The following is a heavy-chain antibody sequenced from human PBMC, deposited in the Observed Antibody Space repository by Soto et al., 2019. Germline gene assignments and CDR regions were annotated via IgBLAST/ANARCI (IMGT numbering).Heavy chain of an antibody. CDR1: GYPVTAYY. D-gene: IGHD3-3*01. V-gene: IGHV1-2*02. Sequence: QLHLVQSGAVVKKPGASVTVSCSASGYPVTAYYMHWVRQAPGRGLEWMGGINPATGAAKNTQTFQGRVTMTKVTFTCTVFMEPTGLTSGDTAVFYCARGGGVGVAGSAAFDMWGQGTLVTVSS. CDR3: ARGGGVGVAGSAAFDM. CDR2: INPATGAA. J-gene: IGHJ3*02.